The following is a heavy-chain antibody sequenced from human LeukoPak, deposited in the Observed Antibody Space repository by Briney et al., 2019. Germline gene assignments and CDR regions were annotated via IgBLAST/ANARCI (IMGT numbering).Heavy chain of an antibody. V-gene: IGHV3-30*18. D-gene: IGHD5-24*01. CDR1: GFTFSSDG. Sequence: GRSLRLSCAASGFTFSSDGVDWVRQAPGKGLEWVAVISYDGSKKDYADSVKGRFTISRDNSKNTLYLQMNSLRAEDTAVYYCAKDLEMTTINGVDYWGQGTLVTVSS. CDR3: AKDLEMTTINGVDY. CDR2: ISYDGSKK. J-gene: IGHJ4*02.